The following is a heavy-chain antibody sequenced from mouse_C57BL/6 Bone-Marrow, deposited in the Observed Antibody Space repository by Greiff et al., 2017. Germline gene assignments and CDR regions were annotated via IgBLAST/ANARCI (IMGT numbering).Heavy chain of an antibody. V-gene: IGHV2-5*01. D-gene: IGHD1-1*01. CDR3: AKNYGSSYRGWYFDV. CDR2: IWRGGST. Sequence: QVQLQQSGPGLVQPSQSLSITCTVSGFSLTSYGVHWVRQSPGKGLEWLGVIWRGGSTDYNAAFMSRLSITKDNSKSQVFFKMNSLQADDTAIYYCAKNYGSSYRGWYFDVWGTGTTVTVSS. CDR1: GFSLTSYG. J-gene: IGHJ1*03.